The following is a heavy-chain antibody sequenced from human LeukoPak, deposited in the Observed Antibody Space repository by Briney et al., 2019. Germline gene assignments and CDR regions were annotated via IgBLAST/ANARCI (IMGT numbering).Heavy chain of an antibody. CDR3: ARAGGYDILDGMDV. CDR1: GGSVSSGCYY. CDR2: IYYSGST. V-gene: IGHV4-61*01. Sequence: SETLPLTCTVSGGSVSSGCYYWSWIRQPPGKGLEWIGYIYYSGSTNYNPSLKSRVTISVDTSKNQFSLKLSSVTAADTAVYYCARAGGYDILDGMDVWGKGTTVTVSS. J-gene: IGHJ6*04. D-gene: IGHD3-9*01.